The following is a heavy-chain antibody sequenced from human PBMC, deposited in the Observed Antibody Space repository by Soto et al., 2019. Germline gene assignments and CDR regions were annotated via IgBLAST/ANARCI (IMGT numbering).Heavy chain of an antibody. Sequence: QVQLVQSGAEVKKPGSSVKVSCKASGGTFSSYAISWVRQAPGQGLEWMGGIIPIFGTANYAQKFQGRVTIXXDXSXXTAYMELSSLRSEDTAVYYCARDMDWGSGGAYFQHWGQGTLVTVSS. CDR2: IIPIFGTA. J-gene: IGHJ1*01. V-gene: IGHV1-69*12. CDR3: ARDMDWGSGGAYFQH. CDR1: GGTFSSYA. D-gene: IGHD6-19*01.